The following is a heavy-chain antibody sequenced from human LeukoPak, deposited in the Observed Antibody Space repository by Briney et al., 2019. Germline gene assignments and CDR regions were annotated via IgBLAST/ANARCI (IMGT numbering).Heavy chain of an antibody. V-gene: IGHV3-20*04. Sequence: GGSLRLSCAASGFTFDDYGMSWVRQAPGKGLEWVSGINWNGGSTGYADSVKGRFTISRDNAKNSLYLQMNSLRAEDTALYYCAKDSQAEYYYDSSGLDYWGQGTLVTVSS. CDR1: GFTFDDYG. CDR2: INWNGGST. D-gene: IGHD3-22*01. CDR3: AKDSQAEYYYDSSGLDY. J-gene: IGHJ4*02.